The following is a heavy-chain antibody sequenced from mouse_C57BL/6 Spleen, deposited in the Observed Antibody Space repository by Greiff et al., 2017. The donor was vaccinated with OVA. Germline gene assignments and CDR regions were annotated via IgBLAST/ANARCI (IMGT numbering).Heavy chain of an antibody. V-gene: IGHV1-50*01. CDR1: GYTFTSYW. D-gene: IGHD2-1*01. CDR2: IDPSDSYT. CDR3: ARYYGNYGYFDY. Sequence: VQLQQPGAELVKPGASVKLSCKASGYTFTSYWMQWVKQRPGQGLEWIGEIDPSDSYTNYNQKFKGKATLTADKSSSTAYMQLSSLTSEDSAVYFCARYYGNYGYFDYWGQGTTLTVSS. J-gene: IGHJ2*01.